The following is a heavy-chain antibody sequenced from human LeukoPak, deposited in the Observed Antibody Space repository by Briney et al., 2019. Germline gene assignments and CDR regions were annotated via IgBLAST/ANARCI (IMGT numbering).Heavy chain of an antibody. CDR1: GGTFSSYA. V-gene: IGHV1-69*06. Sequence: SVKVSCKASGGTFSSYAISWVRQAPGQGLEWMGGVIPIFGTTNYAQKFQDRVTITADNSTSTAYMELSSLRSEDTAVYYCARVVGLTGYSSSWYSGYYYYMDVWGKGTTVTVSS. CDR2: VIPIFGTT. D-gene: IGHD6-13*01. J-gene: IGHJ6*03. CDR3: ARVVGLTGYSSSWYSGYYYYMDV.